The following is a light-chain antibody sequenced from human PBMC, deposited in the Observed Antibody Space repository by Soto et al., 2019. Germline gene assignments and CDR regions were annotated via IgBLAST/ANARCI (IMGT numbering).Light chain of an antibody. Sequence: EIVLTQSPGTLSLSPGERATLSCRASQSVSSNHLAWYQQKPGQAPRLLIFASTGRPAVIPDRFSGSGSGTDFTLTISRLEPEDSAMYHCQQYGSSPYTFGQGTKVDNK. CDR1: QSVSSNH. J-gene: IGKJ2*01. CDR2: AST. V-gene: IGKV3-20*01. CDR3: QQYGSSPYT.